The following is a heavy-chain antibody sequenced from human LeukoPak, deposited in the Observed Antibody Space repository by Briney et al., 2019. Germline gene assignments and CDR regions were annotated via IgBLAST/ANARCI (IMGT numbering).Heavy chain of an antibody. CDR3: ARHYGYDFDV. CDR2: ISNSGST. D-gene: IGHD4-17*01. V-gene: IGHV4-59*08. Sequence: PSETLSLTCTVSGGSISSFYWSWLRQPPGKGLEWIGYISNSGSTNYNPSPKSRVTMSVDTSKNQCSLNVSSVTAADTAVYYCARHYGYDFDVWGQGTMVTVSS. CDR1: GGSISSFY. J-gene: IGHJ3*01.